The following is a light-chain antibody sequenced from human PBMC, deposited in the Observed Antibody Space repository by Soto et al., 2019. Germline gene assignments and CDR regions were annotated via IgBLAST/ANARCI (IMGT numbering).Light chain of an antibody. CDR3: QQRSDWPPIT. J-gene: IGKJ5*01. V-gene: IGKV3-11*01. CDR1: QSVRSH. Sequence: DTVLTQSPATLSLSPGETATLSCRASQSVRSHLSWYQQRPGQPPRLLIYDASYRATGVPLRFSGSWSGTEFTLTISSLESGDSAIYYCQQRSDWPPITFGQGTRLEIK. CDR2: DAS.